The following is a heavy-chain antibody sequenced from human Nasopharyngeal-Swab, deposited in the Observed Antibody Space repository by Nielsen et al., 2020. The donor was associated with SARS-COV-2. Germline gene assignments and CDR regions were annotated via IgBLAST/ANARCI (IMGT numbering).Heavy chain of an antibody. CDR2: INPSGGST. Sequence: ASVKVSCKAAGYTFTSYYMHWVRQAPGQGLEWMGIINPSGGSTSYAQKFQGRVTMTRDTSTSTVYMELSSLRSEDTAVYYCARPTSPYYFDYWGQGTLVTVSS. V-gene: IGHV1-46*01. CDR3: ARPTSPYYFDY. J-gene: IGHJ4*02. CDR1: GYTFTSYY.